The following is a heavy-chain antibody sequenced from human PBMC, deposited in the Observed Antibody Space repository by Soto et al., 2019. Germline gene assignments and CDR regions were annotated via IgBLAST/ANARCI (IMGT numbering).Heavy chain of an antibody. Sequence: GGSLRLSCAASGFTFSDYYMSWIRQAPGKGLEWVSYISSSSSSIYYADSVKGRFTISRDNAKNSLYLQMNSLRAEDTAVYYCARVRRNYDILTGYYNRPFDYWGQGTLVTVSS. V-gene: IGHV3-11*04. D-gene: IGHD3-9*01. CDR2: ISSSSSSI. CDR3: ARVRRNYDILTGYYNRPFDY. J-gene: IGHJ4*02. CDR1: GFTFSDYY.